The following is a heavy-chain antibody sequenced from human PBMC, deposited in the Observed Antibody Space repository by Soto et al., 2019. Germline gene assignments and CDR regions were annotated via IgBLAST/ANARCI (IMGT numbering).Heavy chain of an antibody. Sequence: SVKVSCKASGYTFTSYGISWVRQAPGQGLEWMGGIIPIFGTANYAQKFQGRVTITADESTSTAYMELSSLRSEDTAVYYCARDGIAAAGDDYWGQGTLVTVSS. V-gene: IGHV1-69*13. CDR1: GYTFTSYG. J-gene: IGHJ4*02. CDR2: IIPIFGTA. D-gene: IGHD6-13*01. CDR3: ARDGIAAAGDDY.